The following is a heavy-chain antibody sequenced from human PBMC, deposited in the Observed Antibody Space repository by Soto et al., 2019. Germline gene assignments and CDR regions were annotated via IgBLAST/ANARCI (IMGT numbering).Heavy chain of an antibody. J-gene: IGHJ4*02. V-gene: IGHV3-7*01. CDR3: ARDYDILSFDC. CDR1: GYAFSTYW. D-gene: IGHD3-9*01. CDR2: IKQDGSGK. Sequence: PGGSLRLSCAASGYAFSTYWMTWVRQAPGKGLEWVANIKQDGSGKYYVDSVKGRFTISRDNAKNSLYLQMNSLRAEDTAVYYCARDYDILSFDCWGQGALVTVS.